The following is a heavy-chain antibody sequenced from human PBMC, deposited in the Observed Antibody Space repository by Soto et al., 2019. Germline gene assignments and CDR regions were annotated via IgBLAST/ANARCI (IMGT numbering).Heavy chain of an antibody. V-gene: IGHV1-69*01. CDR3: AVAMVREILIFESSGMHV. D-gene: IGHD3-10*01. CDR1: GGTFNNYA. CDR2: LIPNFDTP. J-gene: IGHJ6*02. Sequence: QVQLVQSGAEVKKPGSSVKVSCKTSGGTFNNYAISWVRQAPGQGLEWMGGLIPNFDTPNYAQKFQDRLTIIADESTSKVSMELRSLRSDDTAVYYCAVAMVREILIFESSGMHVCGQGTTVTVSS.